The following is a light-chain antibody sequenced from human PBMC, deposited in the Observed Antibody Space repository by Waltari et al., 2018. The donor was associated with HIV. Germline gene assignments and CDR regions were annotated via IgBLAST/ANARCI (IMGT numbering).Light chain of an antibody. CDR2: DNT. CDR1: SSNTRAGYD. J-gene: IGLJ3*02. V-gene: IGLV1-40*01. CDR3: QSYDRSLSVWV. Sequence: QSVLTQPPSVSGAPGQRVTISCTGSSSNTRAGYDVHWYQPLPGTAPRLLIYDNTIRPSGVPDRFSGSKSGTSASLAIAGLQDEDEAVYYCQSYDRSLSVWVFGGGTKVTVL.